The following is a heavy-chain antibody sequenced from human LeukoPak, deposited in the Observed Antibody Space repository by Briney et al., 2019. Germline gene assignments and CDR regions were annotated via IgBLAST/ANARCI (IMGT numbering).Heavy chain of an antibody. D-gene: IGHD4-11*01. CDR3: ARTMTTYYYYYMDV. V-gene: IGHV4-59*01. CDR1: GGSISSYY. Sequence: SETLSLTCTVSGGSISSYYWSWIRQPPGKGLEWIGYIYYSGSTNYNPSLKSRVTISVDTSKNQFSLKLSSVTAADTAMYYCARTMTTYYYYYMDVWGKGTTVTVSS. J-gene: IGHJ6*03. CDR2: IYYSGST.